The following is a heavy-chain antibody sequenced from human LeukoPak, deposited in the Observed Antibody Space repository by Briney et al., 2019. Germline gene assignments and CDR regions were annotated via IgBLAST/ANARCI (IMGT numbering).Heavy chain of an antibody. CDR2: IRHDESEI. J-gene: IGHJ4*02. D-gene: IGHD6-19*01. Sequence: RPGGSLRLSCAASGFTFTNYWMSWVRQPPGKGLEWVANIRHDESEIYYVDSVKGRFTISRDNAKDSLFLQMNSLRAEDTAVYYCARDPGRSGWDYWGQGALVTVSS. CDR1: GFTFTNYW. CDR3: ARDPGRSGWDY. V-gene: IGHV3-7*01.